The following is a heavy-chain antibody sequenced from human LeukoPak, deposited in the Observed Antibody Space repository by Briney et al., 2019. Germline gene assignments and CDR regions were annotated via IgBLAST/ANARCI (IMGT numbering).Heavy chain of an antibody. CDR1: GFTFSRHG. D-gene: IGHD3-3*01. J-gene: IGHJ4*02. V-gene: IGHV3-30*03. Sequence: PGRSLRLSCAPSGFTFSRHGMHWVRQAPGMGLEWVAIISNDGSRKYYAHSVEGRFTISRDNSKNTLYLQMDSLRAEDTAVYYCARDRAWNYFDYWGQGTLVTVSS. CDR2: ISNDGSRK. CDR3: ARDRAWNYFDY.